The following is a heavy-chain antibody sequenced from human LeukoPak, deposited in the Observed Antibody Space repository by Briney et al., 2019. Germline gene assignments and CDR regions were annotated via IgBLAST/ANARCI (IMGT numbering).Heavy chain of an antibody. Sequence: GGSLRLSCAASGFSFSNYEMKWVRQAPGKGLEWVSYISSSGSTTYYADSVKGRFTISRDNAKNSLSLQMNSLRVEDTAVYYCARGVPARRFDYWGQGALVTVSS. CDR3: ARGVPARRFDY. V-gene: IGHV3-48*03. CDR1: GFSFSNYE. CDR2: ISSSGSTT. J-gene: IGHJ4*02.